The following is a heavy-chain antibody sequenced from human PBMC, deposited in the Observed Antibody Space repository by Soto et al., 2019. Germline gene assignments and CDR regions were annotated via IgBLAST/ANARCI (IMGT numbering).Heavy chain of an antibody. CDR3: ARAPHLSSWPLIDY. Sequence: SVKVSCKVSGXTLTELSMHWVRQAPGKGLEWMGGFDPEDGETIYAQKFQGRVTMTRDTSISTAYMELSRLRSDDTAVYYCARAPHLSSWPLIDYWGQGTLVTVSS. CDR2: FDPEDGET. V-gene: IGHV1-24*01. D-gene: IGHD6-13*01. CDR1: GXTLTELS. J-gene: IGHJ4*02.